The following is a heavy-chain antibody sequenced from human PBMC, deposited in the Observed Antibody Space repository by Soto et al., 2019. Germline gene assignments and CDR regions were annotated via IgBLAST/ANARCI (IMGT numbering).Heavy chain of an antibody. J-gene: IGHJ4*02. CDR3: ARVNAIFGVVKN. CDR2: IYQSGPT. CDR1: GGSISSGGYS. V-gene: IGHV4-30-2*01. D-gene: IGHD3-3*01. Sequence: QLQLQESGSGLVKPSQTLSLTCAVSGGSISSGGYSWSWIRQPPGKGLEWIGYIYQSGPTYYNPSLKSRVTISVDRSKNQFSRKLSSVTAADTAVYYCARVNAIFGVVKNWGQGTLVTVSS.